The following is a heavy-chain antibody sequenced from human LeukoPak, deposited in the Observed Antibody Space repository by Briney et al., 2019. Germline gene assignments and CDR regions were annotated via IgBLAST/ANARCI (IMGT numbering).Heavy chain of an antibody. CDR3: ASTKIKGLRFLSPYGMDV. Sequence: SETLSLTCTVSGGSISSYYWSWIRQPPGKGLEWIGYIYYSGSTNYNPSLKSRVSISVDTSKNQFSLKLSSVTAADTAVYYCASTKIKGLRFLSPYGMDVWGQGTTVTVSS. J-gene: IGHJ6*02. CDR1: GGSISSYY. V-gene: IGHV4-59*01. CDR2: IYYSGST. D-gene: IGHD3-3*01.